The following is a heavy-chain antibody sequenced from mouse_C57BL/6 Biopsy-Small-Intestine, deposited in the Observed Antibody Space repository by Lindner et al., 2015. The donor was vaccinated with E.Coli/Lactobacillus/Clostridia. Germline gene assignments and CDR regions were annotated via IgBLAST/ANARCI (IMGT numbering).Heavy chain of an antibody. CDR3: ARIYEGWYFDV. CDR2: INPSSAYT. Sequence: VQLQESGAELAKPGASVKLSCKASGYTFTTYWMHWIKQRPGQGLEWIGYINPSSAYTKYNQKFEDKATLTADKSSSTAYMQLSSLTYEDSAVYYCARIYEGWYFDVWGTGTTVTVSS. CDR1: GYTFTTYW. V-gene: IGHV1-7*01. J-gene: IGHJ1*03. D-gene: IGHD1-1*01.